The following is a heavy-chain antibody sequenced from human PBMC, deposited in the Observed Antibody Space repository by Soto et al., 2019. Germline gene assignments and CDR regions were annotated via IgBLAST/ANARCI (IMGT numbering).Heavy chain of an antibody. V-gene: IGHV3-23*01. CDR3: AKPYHSSGWYLGGYFDY. CDR1: GFTFSSYA. J-gene: IGHJ4*02. Sequence: EVQLLESGGGLVQPGGSLRLSCAASGFTFSSYAMSWVRQAPGKGLEWVSAISGSGGSTYYADSVKGRFTISRDNSKNTLYLQMNSLRAEDTAVYYCAKPYHSSGWYLGGYFDYWGQGTLVTVSS. D-gene: IGHD6-19*01. CDR2: ISGSGGST.